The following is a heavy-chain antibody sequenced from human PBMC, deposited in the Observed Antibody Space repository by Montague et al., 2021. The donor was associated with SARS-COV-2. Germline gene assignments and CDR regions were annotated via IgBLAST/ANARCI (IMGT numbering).Heavy chain of an antibody. Sequence: SETLSLIYAVYGGSFSGYYWSWIRQPPGKGLEWIGEINHSGSTNYNPSLKSRVTISVDTSKNQFSLKLSSVTAADTAVYYCARINRIIVGATRFDYWGQGTLVTVSS. CDR3: ARINRIIVGATRFDY. CDR1: GGSFSGYY. V-gene: IGHV4-34*01. J-gene: IGHJ4*02. CDR2: INHSGST. D-gene: IGHD1-26*01.